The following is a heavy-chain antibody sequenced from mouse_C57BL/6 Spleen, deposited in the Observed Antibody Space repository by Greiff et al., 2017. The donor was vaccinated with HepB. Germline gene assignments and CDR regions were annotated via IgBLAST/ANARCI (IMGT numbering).Heavy chain of an antibody. J-gene: IGHJ1*03. CDR3: ARSGGYSNLGYWYFDV. V-gene: IGHV1-81*01. CDR1: GYTFTSYG. D-gene: IGHD2-5*01. CDR2: IYPRSGNT. Sequence: QVQLQQSGAELARPGASVKLSCKASGYTFTSYGISWVKQRTGQGLEWIGEIYPRSGNTYYNEKFKGKATLTADKSSSTAYMELRSLTSEDSAVYFCARSGGYSNLGYWYFDVWGTGTTVTVSS.